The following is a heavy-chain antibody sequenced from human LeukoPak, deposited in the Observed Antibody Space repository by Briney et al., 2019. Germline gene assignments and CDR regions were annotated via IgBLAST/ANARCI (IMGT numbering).Heavy chain of an antibody. CDR1: GGSISSSIYY. CDR3: ARVNYYYYMDV. CDR2: IYYRGCT. J-gene: IGHJ6*03. Sequence: SETLSLTFTVSGGSISSSIYYWGWIRQPRGKGLEWLVSIYYRGCTYYHPSRKGPVPISVATSKTQFSLKLSSVTAADTAVYYCARVNYYYYMDVWGKGNTVTLSS. V-gene: IGHV4-39*01.